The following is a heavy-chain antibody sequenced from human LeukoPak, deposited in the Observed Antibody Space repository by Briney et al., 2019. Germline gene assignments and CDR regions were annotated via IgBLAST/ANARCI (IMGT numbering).Heavy chain of an antibody. CDR1: GCTFISYG. Sequence: SVQETCKASGCTFISYGISGVGQPPGRGVEGMGWISDYNGNKNNVRRLRGGLVITTETCTSTAYMELRSLRSDVTAVYYCAKDEGKDYGDYDTPTLYFDYWGQGTLVTVSS. J-gene: IGHJ4*02. CDR2: ISDYNGNK. V-gene: IGHV1-18*04. D-gene: IGHD4-17*01. CDR3: AKDEGKDYGDYDTPTLYFDY.